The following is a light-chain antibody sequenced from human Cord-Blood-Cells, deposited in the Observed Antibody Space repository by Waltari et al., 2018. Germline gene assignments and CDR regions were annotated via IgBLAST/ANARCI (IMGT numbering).Light chain of an antibody. CDR3: QQYGSSPWT. Sequence: EIVLTQSPGTLSLSPGERATLSCRASQSVSSSYLAWYQHKRGQAPRLLIYGASSRATGIADRFSGSGSGTDFTLTISRREPEDFAVYYCQQYGSSPWTFGQGTKVEIK. CDR1: QSVSSSY. J-gene: IGKJ1*01. V-gene: IGKV3-20*01. CDR2: GAS.